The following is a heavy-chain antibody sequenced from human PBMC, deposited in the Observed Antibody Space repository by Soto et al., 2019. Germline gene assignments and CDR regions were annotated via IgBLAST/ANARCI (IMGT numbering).Heavy chain of an antibody. CDR2: INHSGST. Sequence: PSETLSLTCAVYGGSFSGYYWSWIRQPPGKGLEWIGEINHSGSTNYNPSLKSRVTISVDTSKNQFSLKLSSVTAADTAVYYCARALLWFGELLWAYYYYMDVWGKGTTVTVSS. V-gene: IGHV4-34*01. CDR1: GGSFSGYY. CDR3: ARALLWFGELLWAYYYYMDV. J-gene: IGHJ6*03. D-gene: IGHD3-10*01.